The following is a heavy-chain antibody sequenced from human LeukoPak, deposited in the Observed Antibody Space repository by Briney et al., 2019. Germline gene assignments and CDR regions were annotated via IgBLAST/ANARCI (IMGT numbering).Heavy chain of an antibody. CDR1: GFTFSIYR. V-gene: IGHV3-30*03. CDR3: ARVRAGYCTSTSCYTGMDV. CDR2: ISYDGSNE. Sequence: GGSLRLSCAASGFTFSIYRMHCVREAPGRGVECVALISYDGSNEYYADSVGGRFTISRDNSKFALYMQMNSLRAEDTAVYYWARVRAGYCTSTSCYTGMDVWGQGTTVTVSS. D-gene: IGHD2-2*01. J-gene: IGHJ6*02.